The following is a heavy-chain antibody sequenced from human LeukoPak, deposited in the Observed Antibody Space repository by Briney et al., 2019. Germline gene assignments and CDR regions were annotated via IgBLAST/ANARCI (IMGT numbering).Heavy chain of an antibody. V-gene: IGHV3-64*01. J-gene: IGHJ5*02. D-gene: IGHD3-10*01. CDR3: ARGRGDGSGNNNWFDP. Sequence: PGGSLRLSCAASGFIFSTYAMHWVRQAPGKGLEYVSSISSNGGSTYYANSVKGRFTISRDNSKNTLYLQMGSLRAEDMAVYYCARGRGDGSGNNNWFDPWGQGTLVTVSS. CDR1: GFIFSTYA. CDR2: ISSNGGST.